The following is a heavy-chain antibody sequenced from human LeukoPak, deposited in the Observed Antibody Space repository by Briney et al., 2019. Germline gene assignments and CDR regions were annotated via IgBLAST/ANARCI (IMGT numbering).Heavy chain of an antibody. V-gene: IGHV3-21*04. D-gene: IGHD1-7*01. CDR2: ISSSSSYI. CDR3: AKSPELRPFDY. J-gene: IGHJ4*02. Sequence: MSGGSLRLSCAASGFTFSSYSMNWVRQAPGKGLEWVSSISSSSSYIYYADSVKGRFTISRDNAKNSLYLQMNSLRAEDTAVYYCAKSPELRPFDYWGQGTLVTVSS. CDR1: GFTFSSYS.